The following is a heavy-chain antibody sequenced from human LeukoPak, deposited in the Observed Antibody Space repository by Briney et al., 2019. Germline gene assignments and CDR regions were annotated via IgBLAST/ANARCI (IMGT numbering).Heavy chain of an antibody. CDR2: IIPIFGTA. Sequence: SVKVSCKASGRTFSSYAISWVRQAPGQGLEWMGGIIPIFGTANYAQKFQGRVTITADKSTSTAYMELSSLRSGDTAVYYCARFLSYYGFDYWGQGTLVTVSS. J-gene: IGHJ4*02. D-gene: IGHD3-10*01. CDR1: GRTFSSYA. CDR3: ARFLSYYGFDY. V-gene: IGHV1-69*06.